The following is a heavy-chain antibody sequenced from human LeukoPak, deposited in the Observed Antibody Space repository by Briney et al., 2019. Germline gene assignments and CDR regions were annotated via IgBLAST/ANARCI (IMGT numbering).Heavy chain of an antibody. J-gene: IGHJ1*01. V-gene: IGHV3-30*03. CDR1: GFTFSHYG. D-gene: IGHD6-13*01. CDR3: ASAQLHAEYFQH. CDR2: ISYDGSNK. Sequence: GGSLRLSCAASGFTFSHYGMHWVRQAPGKGLEWVAVISYDGSNKYYADSVKGRFTISRDNSKNTLYLQMNSLRAEDTAVYYCASAQLHAEYFQHWGQGTLVTVSS.